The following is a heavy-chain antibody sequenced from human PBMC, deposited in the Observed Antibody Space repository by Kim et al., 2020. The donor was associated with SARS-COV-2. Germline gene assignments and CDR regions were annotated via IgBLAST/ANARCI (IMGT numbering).Heavy chain of an antibody. Sequence: ASVKVSCKASGYTFTSYDINWVRQAPGQGLEWVGWMNPNTGNAAFAQKFQGRVTMTRSTSISTAYMEVSSLTSEDTAVYYCARGAGRTTWYPPDYWGQGTLVTVSS. V-gene: IGHV1-8*01. D-gene: IGHD2-2*01. CDR2: MNPNTGNA. CDR1: GYTFTSYD. J-gene: IGHJ4*02. CDR3: ARGAGRTTWYPPDY.